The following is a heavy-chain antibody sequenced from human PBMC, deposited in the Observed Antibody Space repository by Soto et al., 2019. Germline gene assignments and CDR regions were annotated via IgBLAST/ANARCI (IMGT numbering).Heavy chain of an antibody. Sequence: PSDTLSLTCTVSGGSISISSYYWGWILHPPGKGLEWIGSIYYSGSTYYNPSLKSRVTISVDTSKNQFSLKLSSVTAADTAVYYCARVGGEWYYDPRGGLPLDYLGQGTLVTVSS. D-gene: IGHD3-22*01. CDR2: IYYSGST. V-gene: IGHV4-39*07. J-gene: IGHJ4*02. CDR3: ARVGGEWYYDPRGGLPLDY. CDR1: GGSISISSYY.